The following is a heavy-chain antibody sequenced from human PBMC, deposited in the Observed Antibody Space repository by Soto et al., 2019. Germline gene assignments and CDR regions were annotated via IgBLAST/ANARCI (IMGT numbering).Heavy chain of an antibody. V-gene: IGHV3-66*01. Sequence: EVQLVESGGGLVQPGGSLRLSCAASVLTVSSNYMSWVRQAPGKGLEWLSVIYSDGTTYYGDSVKGRFTISRDNSKNTLYLQMTSLRAADTAVYYCARAAGLYWGQGTLVSVSS. CDR2: IYSDGTT. D-gene: IGHD3-10*01. CDR1: VLTVSSNY. J-gene: IGHJ4*02. CDR3: ARAAGLY.